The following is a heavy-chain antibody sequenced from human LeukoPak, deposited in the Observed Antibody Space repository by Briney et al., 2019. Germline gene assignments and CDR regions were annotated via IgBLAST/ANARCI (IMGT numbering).Heavy chain of an antibody. CDR1: GFTFSSYR. V-gene: IGHV3-21*01. CDR2: ISSSSSYI. J-gene: IGHJ4*02. Sequence: GGSLRLPCAASGFTFSSYRINCVRQAPGKGLEWVSSISSSSSYIYYANSVKGRFTISIDNAKNSLYLQMNSLRAEDTAVYYCARDAVLIGLDYWGQGTLVTVSS. CDR3: ARDAVLIGLDY.